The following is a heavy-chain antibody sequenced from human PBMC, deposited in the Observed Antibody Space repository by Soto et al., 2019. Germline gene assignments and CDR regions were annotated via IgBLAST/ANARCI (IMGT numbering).Heavy chain of an antibody. V-gene: IGHV4-39*01. J-gene: IGHJ4*02. CDR3: TRHEGGAEADRPLDS. Sequence: PSETLSLTFSVSGASIRSTSYYWGWLRQPPGKGLGWLGSIYYSGSTHYRPSLNSRIIISVATSTNRFSLKQSSVTAADTAVYYFTRHEGGAEADRPLDSSGQRTLVTVSS. D-gene: IGHD6-13*01. CDR2: IYYSGST. CDR1: GASIRSTSYY.